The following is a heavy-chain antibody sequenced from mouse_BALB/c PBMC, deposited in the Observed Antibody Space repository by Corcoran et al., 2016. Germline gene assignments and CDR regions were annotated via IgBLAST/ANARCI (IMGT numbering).Heavy chain of an antibody. J-gene: IGHJ2*01. CDR3: ATFLRPFDY. CDR2: ISYNGSN. CDR1: GYSITSGYY. Sequence: DEQLQESGPGLEKPYKSMSLSSSFTGYSITSGYYWNWIRQFPGKKLEWMGYISYNGSNNYKHSLKNRISIIRDTSKNQFFLKLKSVTTEDTATYYCATFLRPFDYWGQGTTLTVSS. D-gene: IGHD1-2*01. V-gene: IGHV3-6*02.